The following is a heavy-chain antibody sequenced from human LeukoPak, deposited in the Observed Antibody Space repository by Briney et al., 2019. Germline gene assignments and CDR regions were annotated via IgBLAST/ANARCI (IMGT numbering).Heavy chain of an antibody. CDR1: GFTFSSYA. CDR3: ARSSPIDY. J-gene: IGHJ4*02. CDR2: ISGSGGTT. V-gene: IGHV3-23*01. Sequence: PGGPLRLSCAASGFTFSSYAMSWVRQAPGKGLEWVSAISGSGGTTYYADSVKGRFTISRDNSKNTLHLQMNTLRAEDTAVYYCARSSPIDYWGQGTLVTVSS. D-gene: IGHD2-2*01.